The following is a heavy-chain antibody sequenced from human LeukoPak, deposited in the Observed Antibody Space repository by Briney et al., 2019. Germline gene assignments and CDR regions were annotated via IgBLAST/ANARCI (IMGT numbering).Heavy chain of an antibody. J-gene: IGHJ2*01. D-gene: IGHD4-23*01. CDR2: IYPGDSDT. Sequence: GESLKISCKGSGYSFTRNWIGWVRQMPGKGLEWMGIIYPGDSDTRYSPSFQGQVTISADKSINTAYLQWSSLRASDTAMYYCARRVVNNRNWYFNLWGRGTLVTVSS. V-gene: IGHV5-51*01. CDR3: ARRVVNNRNWYFNL. CDR1: GYSFTRNW.